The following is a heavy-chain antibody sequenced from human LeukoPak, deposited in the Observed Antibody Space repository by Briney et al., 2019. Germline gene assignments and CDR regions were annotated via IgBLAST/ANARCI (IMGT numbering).Heavy chain of an antibody. D-gene: IGHD3-22*01. Sequence: SETLSLTCAVYGGSFTAYHWSWIRQPPGKGLEWIGEINHRGSTNYNPSLKSRVTISVDTSKNQFSLKLSSVTAADTAVYYCARHRNYYDSSGHNFLLDFDYWGQGTLVTVSS. CDR2: INHRGST. V-gene: IGHV4-34*01. CDR1: GGSFTAYH. CDR3: ARHRNYYDSSGHNFLLDFDY. J-gene: IGHJ4*02.